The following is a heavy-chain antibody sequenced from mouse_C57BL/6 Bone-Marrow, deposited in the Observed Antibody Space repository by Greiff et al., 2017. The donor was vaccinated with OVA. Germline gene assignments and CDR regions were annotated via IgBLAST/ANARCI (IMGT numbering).Heavy chain of an antibody. V-gene: IGHV1-82*01. Sequence: VQLQESGPELVKPGASVKISCKASGYAFSSSWMNWVKQRPGTGLEWIGRIYPGDGDTNYNGKFKGKATLTADKTSSTAYMQLSSLTSEDSAVYFCARGSNFYAMDYWGQGTSVTVSS. CDR2: IYPGDGDT. CDR3: ARGSNFYAMDY. CDR1: GYAFSSSW. D-gene: IGHD2-5*01. J-gene: IGHJ4*01.